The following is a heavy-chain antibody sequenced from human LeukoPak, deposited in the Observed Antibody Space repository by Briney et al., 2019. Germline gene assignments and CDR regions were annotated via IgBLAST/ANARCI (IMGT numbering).Heavy chain of an antibody. CDR3: ARATYDSSGYGWYFDL. CDR1: GGTFSSYA. D-gene: IGHD3-22*01. Sequence: SVKVSCKASGGTFSSYAISWVRQAPGQGLEWMGGIIPIFGTANYAQKFQGRVTITADESTSTAYMELRSLRSDDTAVYYCARATYDSSGYGWYFDLWGRGTLVTVSS. V-gene: IGHV1-69*13. J-gene: IGHJ2*01. CDR2: IIPIFGTA.